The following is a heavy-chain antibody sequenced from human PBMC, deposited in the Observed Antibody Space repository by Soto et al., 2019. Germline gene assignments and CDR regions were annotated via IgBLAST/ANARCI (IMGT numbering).Heavy chain of an antibody. CDR3: ARHLGSSFYPHDY. CDR1: GGSISSYY. V-gene: IGHV4-59*08. D-gene: IGHD6-13*01. CDR2: IYYSGST. Sequence: PSETLSLTCTVSGGSISSYYWSWIRQPPGKGLEWIGYIYYSGSTNYNPSLKSRVTISVDTSKNQFSLKLSSVTAADTAIYYCARHLGSSFYPHDYWGQGTLVTVSS. J-gene: IGHJ4*02.